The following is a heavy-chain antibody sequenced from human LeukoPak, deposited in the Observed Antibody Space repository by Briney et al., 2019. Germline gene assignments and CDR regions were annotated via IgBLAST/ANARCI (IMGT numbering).Heavy chain of an antibody. CDR2: IKQDGSEK. Sequence: PGGSLRLSCAASGFTFSSYWMSWVRQAPGKGLEWVANIKQDGSEKYYVDSVKGRFTISRDNAKNSLYLQMNSLRAEDTAVYYCARGIQLWTTDSFDYYYYYMDVWGKGTTVTVSS. J-gene: IGHJ6*03. V-gene: IGHV3-7*01. D-gene: IGHD5-18*01. CDR3: ARGIQLWTTDSFDYYYYYMDV. CDR1: GFTFSSYW.